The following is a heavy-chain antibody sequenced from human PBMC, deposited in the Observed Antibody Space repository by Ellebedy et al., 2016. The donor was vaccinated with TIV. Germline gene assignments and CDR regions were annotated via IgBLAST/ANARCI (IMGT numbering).Heavy chain of an antibody. J-gene: IGHJ3*02. V-gene: IGHV4-39*01. CDR2: IYYSGST. CDR1: GGSISSSSYY. CDR3: ARPKYDIQFDI. Sequence: SETLSLTCTVSGGSISSSSYYWGWIRQPPGKGLEWIGSIYYSGSTYYNPSLKSRVTISVDTSKNQFSLKLSSVTAADTAVYYCARPKYDIQFDIWGQGTMVTVSS. D-gene: IGHD3-9*01.